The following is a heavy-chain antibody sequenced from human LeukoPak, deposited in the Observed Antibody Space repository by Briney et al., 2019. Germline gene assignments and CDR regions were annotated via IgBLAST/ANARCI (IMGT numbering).Heavy chain of an antibody. CDR2: ISAYNGNT. D-gene: IGHD5-18*01. Sequence: GASVKVSCKAPGYTFTSYGISWVRQAPGQGLEWMGWISAYNGNTNYAQKLQGRVTMTTDTSTSTAYMELRSLRSDDTAVYYCARAGIQLWLYNWFDPWGQGTLVTVSS. CDR3: ARAGIQLWLYNWFDP. V-gene: IGHV1-18*04. J-gene: IGHJ5*02. CDR1: GYTFTSYG.